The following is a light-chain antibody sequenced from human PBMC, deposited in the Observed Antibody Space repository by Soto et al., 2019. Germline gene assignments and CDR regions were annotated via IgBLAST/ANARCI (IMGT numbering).Light chain of an antibody. V-gene: IGLV4-69*01. CDR3: QTWGTGIHVV. CDR2: LKTDGSH. J-gene: IGLJ2*01. CDR1: SGHSSYA. Sequence: QLVLTQSPSASASLGASVKLTCTLSSGHSSYAIAWHQQQPGKGPRYLMKLKTDGSHVKGDGIPDRFSGSSSGAERYLTISSLQSDDEADYYCQTWGTGIHVVFGGGTQLTVL.